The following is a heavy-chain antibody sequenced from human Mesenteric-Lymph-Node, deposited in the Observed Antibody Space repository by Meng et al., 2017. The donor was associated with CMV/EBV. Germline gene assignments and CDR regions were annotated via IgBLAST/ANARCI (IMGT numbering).Heavy chain of an antibody. CDR2: IAYSGST. V-gene: IGHV4-61*08. Sequence: SETLSLTCTGSGVSVSSRDSYWSWIRRPPGKEMEWMGYIAYSGSTNYNPSLKSRVTMSLDTSKTQVSLGLNSVTAADTAVYYCAWGPNMFYFDSWAQGTLVTVSS. J-gene: IGHJ4*02. CDR1: GVSVSSRDSY. CDR3: AWGPNMFYFDS. D-gene: IGHD3-16*01.